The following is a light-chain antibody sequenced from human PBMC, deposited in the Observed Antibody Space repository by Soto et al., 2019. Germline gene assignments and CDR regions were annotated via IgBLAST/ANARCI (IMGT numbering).Light chain of an antibody. CDR3: QQRNK. CDR2: DTS. V-gene: IGKV3-11*01. CDR1: QFLSSY. Sequence: EIVSTPSPGTLSLSPRERAALSCRASQFLSSYLAWYQQKPGQPPRLLIYDTSNRATGIPARFSGSRSGTDFTLTISSLEPEDFGVYFCQQRNKVGQGTRLETK. J-gene: IGKJ5*01.